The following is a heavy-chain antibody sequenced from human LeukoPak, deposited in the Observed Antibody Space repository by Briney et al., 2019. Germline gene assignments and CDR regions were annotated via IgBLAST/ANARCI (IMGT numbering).Heavy chain of an antibody. CDR3: ARSPPYSGSSSDFDY. Sequence: GGSLRLSCAASGFTFSSYWMSWVRQAPGKGLEWVANIKQDGSEKYYEDSVKGRFTISRDNAKNSLYLQMNSLRAEDTAVYYCARSPPYSGSSSDFDYWGQGTLVTVSS. V-gene: IGHV3-7*01. CDR1: GFTFSSYW. D-gene: IGHD1-26*01. J-gene: IGHJ4*02. CDR2: IKQDGSEK.